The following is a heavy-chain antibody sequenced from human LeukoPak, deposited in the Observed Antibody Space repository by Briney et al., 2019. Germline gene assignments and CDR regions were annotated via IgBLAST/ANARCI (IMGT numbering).Heavy chain of an antibody. J-gene: IGHJ4*02. CDR3: ARHAFAIGSYGDY. CDR1: GGSISSSSYY. V-gene: IGHV4-39*01. D-gene: IGHD1-26*01. CDR2: IYYSGST. Sequence: PSETPSLTCTASGGSISSSSYYWGWIRQPPGKGLEWIGSIYYSGSTYYNPSLKSRVTISVDTSKNQFSLKLSSVTAADTAVYYCARHAFAIGSYGDYWGQGTLVTVSS.